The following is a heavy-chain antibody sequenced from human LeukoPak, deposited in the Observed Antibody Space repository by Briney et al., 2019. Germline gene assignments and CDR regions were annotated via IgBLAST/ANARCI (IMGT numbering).Heavy chain of an antibody. V-gene: IGHV1-18*04. D-gene: IGHD5-12*01. CDR3: ARGLLVASQDY. Sequence: ASVKVSCKASGYTFTGYYMHWVRQAPGQGLEWMGWISAYNGNTNYAQKLQGRVTMTTDTSTSTAYMELRSLRSDDTAVYYCARGLLVASQDYWGQGTLVTVSS. CDR1: GYTFTGYY. CDR2: ISAYNGNT. J-gene: IGHJ4*02.